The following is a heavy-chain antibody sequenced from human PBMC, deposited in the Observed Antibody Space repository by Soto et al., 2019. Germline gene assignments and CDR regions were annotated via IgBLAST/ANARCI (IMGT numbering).Heavy chain of an antibody. CDR1: GYTFTGYY. V-gene: IGHV1-2*02. CDR3: ARDHAVLLVYAGDAFDI. CDR2: INPNSGGT. Sequence: ASVKVSCKASGYTFTGYYMHWVRQAPGQGLEWMGWINPNSGGTNYAQKFQGRVTMTRDTSISTAYMELSRLRSDDTAVYYCARDHAVLLVYAGDAFDICGQGPMVTVSS. J-gene: IGHJ3*02. D-gene: IGHD2-8*01.